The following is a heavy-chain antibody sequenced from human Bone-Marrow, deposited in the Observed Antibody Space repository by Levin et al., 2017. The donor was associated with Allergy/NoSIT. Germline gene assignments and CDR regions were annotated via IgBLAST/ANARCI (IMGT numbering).Heavy chain of an antibody. Sequence: RASVKVSCKASGGTFSSYAISWVRQAPGQGLEWMGGIIPIFGTANYAQKFQGRVTITADKSTSTAYMELSSLRSEDTAVYYCACLYSSGWQKYDYWGQGTLVTVSS. CDR2: IIPIFGTA. D-gene: IGHD6-19*01. CDR3: ACLYSSGWQKYDY. CDR1: GGTFSSYA. V-gene: IGHV1-69*06. J-gene: IGHJ4*02.